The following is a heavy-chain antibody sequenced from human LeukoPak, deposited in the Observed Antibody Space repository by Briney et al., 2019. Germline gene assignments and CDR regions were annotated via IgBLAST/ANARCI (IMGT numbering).Heavy chain of an antibody. Sequence: SVTVSFTASGGTFSIYAISWVRQAPGQGLEWMGRIIPIFGIANYAQKFQGRVTITADKSTSTAYMELSSLRSEDTVVYYCAKDSDTVTREYYFDYWGQGTLVTVSS. CDR2: IIPIFGIA. V-gene: IGHV1-69*04. CDR3: AKDSDTVTREYYFDY. J-gene: IGHJ4*02. D-gene: IGHD4-11*01. CDR1: GGTFSIYA.